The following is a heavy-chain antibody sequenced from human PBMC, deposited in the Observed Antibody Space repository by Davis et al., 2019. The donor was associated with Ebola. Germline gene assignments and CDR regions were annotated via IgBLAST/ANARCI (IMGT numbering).Heavy chain of an antibody. CDR1: GYSFTSYY. V-gene: IGHV1-46*01. Sequence: GESLKISCKGSGYSFTSYYMHWVRQAPGQGLEWMGIINPSGGSTSYAQKFQGRVTMTRDTSTSTVYMELSSLRSEDTAVYYCASYDYGDHDYWGQGTLVTVSS. CDR3: ASYDYGDHDY. J-gene: IGHJ4*02. D-gene: IGHD4-17*01. CDR2: INPSGGST.